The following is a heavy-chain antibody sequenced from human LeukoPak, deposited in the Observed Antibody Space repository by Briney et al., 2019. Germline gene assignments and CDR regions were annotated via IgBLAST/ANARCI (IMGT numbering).Heavy chain of an antibody. Sequence: SETLSLTCTVTGGSISSYYWSWIRQPPRKKMEWIGYIYYSGTTNYNPSLKSRVTISVDTSKNQFSLKLSSVTAADTAVYYCARLLHPKTSSWNLDYWGQGTLVTVSS. CDR2: IYYSGTT. D-gene: IGHD6-13*01. CDR3: ARLLHPKTSSWNLDY. V-gene: IGHV4-59*08. J-gene: IGHJ4*02. CDR1: GGSISSYY.